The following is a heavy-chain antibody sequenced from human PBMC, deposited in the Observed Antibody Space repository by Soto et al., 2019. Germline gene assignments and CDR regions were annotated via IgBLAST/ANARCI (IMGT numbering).Heavy chain of an antibody. Sequence: ETLSLTCTVSGGSISNYYWSWIRQPPGKGLEWIAYFYYTGSTNYNPSLRSRVTISVDTSKNQFSLKLSSVTAADTAVYYCAKYYYDSNTYFYRXFDPWGQGTLVTVSS. J-gene: IGHJ5*02. D-gene: IGHD3-22*01. CDR2: FYYTGST. V-gene: IGHV4-59*08. CDR3: AKYYYDSNTYFYRXFDP. CDR1: GGSISNYY.